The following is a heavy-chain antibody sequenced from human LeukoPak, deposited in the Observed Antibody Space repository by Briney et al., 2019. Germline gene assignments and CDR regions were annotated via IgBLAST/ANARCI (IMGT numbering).Heavy chain of an antibody. CDR3: AKDAQPRSRWFDP. CDR2: ISTFSNYI. Sequence: GGSLRLSCAASGFTFSNHYMTWVRQAPGKGLEWVSSISTFSNYIYYADSVKGRFTISRDNAKNSLYLQMNTLRAEDTAMYYCAKDAQPRSRWFDPWGQGTLVTVSS. V-gene: IGHV3-21*04. D-gene: IGHD3-16*01. CDR1: GFTFSNHY. J-gene: IGHJ5*02.